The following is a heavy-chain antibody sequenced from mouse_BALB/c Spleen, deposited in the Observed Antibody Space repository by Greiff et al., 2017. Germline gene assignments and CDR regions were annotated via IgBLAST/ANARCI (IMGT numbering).Heavy chain of an antibody. D-gene: IGHD2-5*01. Sequence: EVKLMESGGGLVKPGGSLKLSCAASGFTFSSYTMSWVRQTPEKRLEWVATISSGGSYTYYPDSVKGRFTISRDNAKNTLYLQMSSLKSEDTAMYYCTRVEYSKGYAMDYWGQGTSVTVSS. J-gene: IGHJ4*01. CDR1: GFTFSSYT. V-gene: IGHV5-6-4*01. CDR2: ISSGGSYT. CDR3: TRVEYSKGYAMDY.